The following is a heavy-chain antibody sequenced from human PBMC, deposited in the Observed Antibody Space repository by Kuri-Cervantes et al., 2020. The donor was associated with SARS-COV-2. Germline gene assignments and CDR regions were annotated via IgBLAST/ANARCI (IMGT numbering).Heavy chain of an antibody. CDR2: ISSSGSTI. CDR3: ARDRVYFDY. J-gene: IGHJ4*02. V-gene: IGHV3-11*04. CDR1: GFTFSDYY. Sequence: GESLKISCAASGFTFSDYYMSWIRQAPGKGLEWVSYISSSGSTIYYADSVKGRFTISRDNAKNSLHLQMNSLRAEDTAVYYCARDRVYFDYWGQGTLVTVSS.